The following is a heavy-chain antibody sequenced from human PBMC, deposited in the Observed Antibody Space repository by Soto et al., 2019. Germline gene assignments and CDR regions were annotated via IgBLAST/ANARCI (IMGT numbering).Heavy chain of an antibody. D-gene: IGHD3-9*01. CDR3: ARANPDYNILTGYRRPYNWFDP. V-gene: IGHV1-69*13. Sequence: SVKVSCKASGGTFSNYAFSWVRQAPGHGLEWMGGIIPIFGTANYAQKFQGRVTITADDSTSTAYMELSSLRSEDTAVYYCARANPDYNILTGYRRPYNWFDPWGQGTLVTVSS. CDR2: IIPIFGTA. J-gene: IGHJ5*02. CDR1: GGTFSNYA.